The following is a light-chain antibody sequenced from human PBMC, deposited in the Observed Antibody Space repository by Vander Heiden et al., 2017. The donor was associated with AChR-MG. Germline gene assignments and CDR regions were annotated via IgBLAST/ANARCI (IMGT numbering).Light chain of an antibody. Sequence: DIQMNQSPSSLSASVGDRVTITCRASQDIVYSLAWYQQKPGKSPKLLLYGASKLESGVPSRFSGSASGTEYTLTITSLQPEDSATYYCQHYYTNPVTFGPGTKVDIK. CDR2: GAS. CDR3: QHYYTNPVT. CDR1: QDIVYS. J-gene: IGKJ3*01. V-gene: IGKV1-NL1*01.